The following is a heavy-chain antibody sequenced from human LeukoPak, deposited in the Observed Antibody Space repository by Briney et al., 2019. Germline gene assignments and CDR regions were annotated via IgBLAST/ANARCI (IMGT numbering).Heavy chain of an antibody. CDR1: GFTFSRYS. D-gene: IGHD3-22*01. CDR3: AKDQYYDSSGYYSPFDY. J-gene: IGHJ4*02. Sequence: GGSLRLSCAASGFTFSRYSMNWVRQAPGKGLEWVSSISISSSYIYYADSVKGRFTMSRDNAKNSLYLQVNSLRAEDTAVYYCAKDQYYDSSGYYSPFDYWGQGTLVTVSS. V-gene: IGHV3-21*01. CDR2: ISISSSYI.